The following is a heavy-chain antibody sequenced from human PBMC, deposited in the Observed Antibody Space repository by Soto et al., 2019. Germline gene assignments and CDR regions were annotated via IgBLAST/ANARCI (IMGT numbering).Heavy chain of an antibody. CDR3: ARDLWVRGVIERYGMDV. CDR2: IIPIFGTA. D-gene: IGHD3-10*01. CDR1: GGTFSSYA. Sequence: QVQLVQSGAEVKKPGSSVKVSCKASGGTFSSYAISWVRQAPGQGHEWMGGIIPIFGTANYAQKFQGRVTITADESTSTAYMELSSLRSEDTAVYYCARDLWVRGVIERYGMDVWGQGTTVTVSS. J-gene: IGHJ6*02. V-gene: IGHV1-69*01.